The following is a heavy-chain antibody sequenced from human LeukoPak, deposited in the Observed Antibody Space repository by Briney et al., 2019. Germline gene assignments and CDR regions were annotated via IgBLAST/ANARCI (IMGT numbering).Heavy chain of an antibody. D-gene: IGHD4-17*01. CDR1: GFTFNSYS. V-gene: IGHV3-21*01. J-gene: IGHJ4*02. Sequence: GGSLRLSCAASGFTFNSYSMNWVRQAPGKGLEWVSSIFRSGSYMFYADSVKGRFTISRDNAKSSLYLQMNSLRAEDTAVYYCARGRYGDYHWGQGILVTVSS. CDR2: IFRSGSYM. CDR3: ARGRYGDYH.